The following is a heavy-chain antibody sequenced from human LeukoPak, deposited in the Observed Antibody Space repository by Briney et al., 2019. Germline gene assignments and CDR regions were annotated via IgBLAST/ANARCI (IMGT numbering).Heavy chain of an antibody. CDR1: GFTFGDYA. CDR3: TRSGNYYDSRGYPKYYFDC. V-gene: IGHV3-49*04. CDR2: IRSKAYGGTT. J-gene: IGHJ4*02. D-gene: IGHD3-22*01. Sequence: PGRSLRLSCTDSGFTFGDYAMSWVRQAPGKGLQWIGFIRSKAYGGTTEYAASVEGRFTISRDDSKSIAYLLMNSLKTEDTAVYYCTRSGNYYDSRGYPKYYFDCWGQGTLVAVSS.